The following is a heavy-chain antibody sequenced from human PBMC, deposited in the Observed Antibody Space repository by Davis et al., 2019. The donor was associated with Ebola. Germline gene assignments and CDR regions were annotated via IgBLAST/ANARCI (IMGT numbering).Heavy chain of an antibody. J-gene: IGHJ4*02. CDR1: GFTFSSYG. CDR3: AKDLQSGSYYGRFDH. Sequence: PGGSLRLSCAASGFTFSSYGMHWVRQAPGKGLAWVAFIRYDGSNKYYADSVKGRFTISRDNSKNTLYLQMNSLRAEDTAVYYCAKDLQSGSYYGRFDHWGQGTLVTVSS. V-gene: IGHV3-30*02. CDR2: IRYDGSNK. D-gene: IGHD1-26*01.